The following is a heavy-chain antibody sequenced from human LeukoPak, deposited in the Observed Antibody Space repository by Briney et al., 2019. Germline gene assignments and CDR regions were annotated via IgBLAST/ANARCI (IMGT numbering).Heavy chain of an antibody. Sequence: GGSLRLSCAASGFTFGSYSMNWVRQAPGKGLEWVSSISSSSSYIYYADSVKGRFTISRDNAKNSLYLQMNSLRAEDTAVYYCAREIWFGELEGDYWGQGTLVTVSS. D-gene: IGHD3-10*01. CDR1: GFTFGSYS. J-gene: IGHJ4*02. CDR3: AREIWFGELEGDY. V-gene: IGHV3-21*01. CDR2: ISSSSSYI.